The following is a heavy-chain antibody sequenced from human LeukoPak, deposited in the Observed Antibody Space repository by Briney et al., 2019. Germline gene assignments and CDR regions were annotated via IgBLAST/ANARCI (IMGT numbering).Heavy chain of an antibody. J-gene: IGHJ4*02. V-gene: IGHV5-51*01. D-gene: IGHD3-3*01. CDR2: IYPGDSDT. CDR1: GYSSTSYW. CDR3: ARQQGVLRFLEWLLVPDY. Sequence: GESLKISCKGSGYSSTSYWIGWVRQMPGKGLEWMGIIYPGDSDTRYSPSFQGQVTISADKSISTAYLQWSSLKASDTAMYYCARQQGVLRFLEWLLVPDYWGQGTLVTVSS.